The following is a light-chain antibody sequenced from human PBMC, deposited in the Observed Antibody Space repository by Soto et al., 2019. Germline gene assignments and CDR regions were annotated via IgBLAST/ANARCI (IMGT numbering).Light chain of an antibody. CDR3: QQYNNWPPET. CDR2: DAS. CDR1: QNVNNW. J-gene: IGKJ1*01. Sequence: GDIVTITFRASQNVNNWLAWYQHKPGKAPQLLIYDASVLETGVPSRFSGSGSGTEFTLAISGLQSEDFAVYYCQQYNNWPPETFGQGTKVDIK. V-gene: IGKV1-5*01.